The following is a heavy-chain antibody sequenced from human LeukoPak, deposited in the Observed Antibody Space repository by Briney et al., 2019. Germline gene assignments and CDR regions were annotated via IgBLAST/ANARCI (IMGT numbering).Heavy chain of an antibody. CDR1: GGSISSYY. J-gene: IGHJ4*02. D-gene: IGHD3-10*01. CDR3: ARALKRRMVRFFDY. V-gene: IGHV4-59*12. Sequence: PSETLSLTCTVSGGSISSYYWSWIRQPPGKGLEWIGYIYYSGSTNYNPSLKSRVTISVDTSKNQFSLKLSSVTAADTAVYYCARALKRRMVRFFDYWGQGTLVTVSS. CDR2: IYYSGST.